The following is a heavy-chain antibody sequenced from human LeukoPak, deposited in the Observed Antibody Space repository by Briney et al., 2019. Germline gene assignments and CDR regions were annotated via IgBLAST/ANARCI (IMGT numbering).Heavy chain of an antibody. Sequence: PGGSVRLACAASGFTFSRYAMSWVRQAPGKGLAWVSSISDTGDTRSYADSAKGRFTISRDNSKSTLYLHMNSLRAEDTAIYYCAKIQAAGIAVVLVDHWGQGTLVTVSS. CDR2: ISDTGDTR. J-gene: IGHJ4*02. D-gene: IGHD6-19*01. V-gene: IGHV3-23*01. CDR1: GFTFSRYA. CDR3: AKIQAAGIAVVLVDH.